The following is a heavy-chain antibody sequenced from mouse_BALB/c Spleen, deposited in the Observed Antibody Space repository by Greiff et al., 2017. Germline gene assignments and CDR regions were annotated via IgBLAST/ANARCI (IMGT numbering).Heavy chain of an antibody. CDR2: ISSGGSYT. CDR1: GFTFSSYD. J-gene: IGHJ2*01. Sequence: EVQLMESGGDLVKPGGSLKLSCAASGFTFSSYDMSWVRQTPDKRLEWVATISSGGSYTYYPHSVKGRFTISRDNAKNTLYLQMSSLKSEDTAIYYCARRYCDYWGQGTTVTVSS. CDR3: ARRYCDY. V-gene: IGHV5-6*01.